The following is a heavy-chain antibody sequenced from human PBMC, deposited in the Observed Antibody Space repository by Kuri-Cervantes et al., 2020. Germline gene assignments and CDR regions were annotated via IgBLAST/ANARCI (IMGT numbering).Heavy chain of an antibody. CDR1: GFTFSSYS. D-gene: IGHD1-14*01. Sequence: GESLKISCAASGFTFSSYSMNWVRQAPGKGLEWVSYISSSSSTIYYEDSVKGRFTISRDNAKNLVYLQMTTLRADDTAVYYCARDMNLQHWGQGTLVTVSS. V-gene: IGHV3-48*04. CDR2: ISSSSSTI. CDR3: ARDMNLQH. J-gene: IGHJ1*01.